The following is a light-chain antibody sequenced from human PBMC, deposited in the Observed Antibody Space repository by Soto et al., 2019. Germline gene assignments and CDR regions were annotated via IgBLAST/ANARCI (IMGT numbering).Light chain of an antibody. CDR2: DAS. J-gene: IGKJ1*01. CDR3: QQYGR. CDR1: QSISSW. Sequence: DIQMTQSPSTLSASVGDRVTITCRASQSISSWLAWYQQKPGKAPKLLIYDASSLESGVPSRFSGSGSGTEFTLXISSLQPDDFATYYCQQYGRFGQGTKVDIK. V-gene: IGKV1-5*01.